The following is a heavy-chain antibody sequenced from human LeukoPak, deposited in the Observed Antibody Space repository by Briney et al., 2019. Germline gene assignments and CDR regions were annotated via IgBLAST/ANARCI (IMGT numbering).Heavy chain of an antibody. CDR2: ISGSGGST. V-gene: IGHV3-23*01. Sequence: GGSLRLSCAASGFTFSSYAMSWVRQAPGKGLEWVSAISGSGGSTYYADSAKGRFTISRDNSKNTLYLQMNSLRAEDTAVYYCAKDPTSLTIRLNWFDPWGQGTLVTVSS. CDR3: AKDPTSLTIRLNWFDP. D-gene: IGHD3-3*01. J-gene: IGHJ5*02. CDR1: GFTFSSYA.